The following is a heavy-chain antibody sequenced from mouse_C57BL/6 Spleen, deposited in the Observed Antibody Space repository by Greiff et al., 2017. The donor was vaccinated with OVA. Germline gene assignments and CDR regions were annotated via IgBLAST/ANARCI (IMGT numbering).Heavy chain of an antibody. V-gene: IGHV7-1*01. CDR3: ARDDGYYGWFAY. Sequence: EVKLMESGGGLVQSGRSLRLSCAPSGFTSSDFYMGWVRQAPGKGLEWIAASRNKANDYTTEYSASVKGRFIVSRDTSQSILYLQMNALRAEDTAIYYCARDDGYYGWFAYWGQGTLVTVSA. CDR1: GFTSSDFY. J-gene: IGHJ3*01. D-gene: IGHD2-3*01. CDR2: SRNKANDYTT.